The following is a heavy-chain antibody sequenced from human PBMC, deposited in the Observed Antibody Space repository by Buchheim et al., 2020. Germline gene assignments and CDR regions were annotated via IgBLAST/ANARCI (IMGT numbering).Heavy chain of an antibody. D-gene: IGHD5-18*01. CDR2: IHYSGST. V-gene: IGHV4-59*01. Sequence: QVQVQESGPGLVKPSETLSLTCTVSGDSITNYFWNWIRQAPGKGLEWIGYIHYSGSTRYNPSLKSRVNMSLDTSRNQLSLKLYSVTAADTAIYHCARMDTTKFFDPWGQGTL. CDR1: GDSITNYF. J-gene: IGHJ5*02. CDR3: ARMDTTKFFDP.